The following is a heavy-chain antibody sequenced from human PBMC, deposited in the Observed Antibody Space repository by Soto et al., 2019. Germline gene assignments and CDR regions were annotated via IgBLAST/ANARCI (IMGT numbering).Heavy chain of an antibody. J-gene: IGHJ3*02. CDR1: GGSISSGGYY. CDR3: ARVGVVTAIYAFDI. CDR2: IYYSGST. Sequence: KASETLSLTCTVSGGSISSGGYYWSWIRQHPGKGLEWIGYIYYSGSTYYNPSLKSRVTISVDTSKNQFSLKLSSVTAADTAVYYCARVGVVTAIYAFDIWGQGTMVTVSS. V-gene: IGHV4-31*03. D-gene: IGHD2-21*02.